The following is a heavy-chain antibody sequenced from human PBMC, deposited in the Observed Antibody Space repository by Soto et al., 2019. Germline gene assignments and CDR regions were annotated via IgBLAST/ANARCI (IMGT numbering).Heavy chain of an antibody. CDR2: INHSGST. V-gene: IGHV4-34*01. CDR1: GGSFSGYY. CDR3: ARGYYDSSGRPTIDY. J-gene: IGHJ4*02. Sequence: LSLTCAVYGGSFSGYYWSWIRQPPGKGLEWIGEINHSGSTNYNPSLKSRVTISVDTSKNQFSLKLSSVTAADTAVYYCARGYYDSSGRPTIDYWGQGTLVTVSS. D-gene: IGHD3-22*01.